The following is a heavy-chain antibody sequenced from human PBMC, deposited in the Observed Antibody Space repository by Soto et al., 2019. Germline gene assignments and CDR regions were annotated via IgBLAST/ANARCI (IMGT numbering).Heavy chain of an antibody. CDR2: INAANGAT. D-gene: IGHD3-10*01. J-gene: IGHJ4*02. CDR3: ARKDYYGSGCYYFDY. Sequence: QVQLVQSGAELKNPGASVKVSCKASGYIFTNYPIHWVRQAPGQRLEWMGWINAANGATGYSQNFQGRVSFTRDTSASTVYMEMSSLTSEDTAIYYCARKDYYGSGCYYFDYWGQGTLVTVSS. V-gene: IGHV1-3*01. CDR1: GYIFTNYP.